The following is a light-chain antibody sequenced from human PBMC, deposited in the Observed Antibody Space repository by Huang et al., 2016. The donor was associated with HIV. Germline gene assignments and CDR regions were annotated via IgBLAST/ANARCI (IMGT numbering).Light chain of an antibody. V-gene: IGKV1-39*01. CDR3: QKSYTTPLT. CDR1: QSISAY. CDR2: GAS. Sequence: DIQMTQSPSSLSASVGDRVTITCRASQSISAYLNWYQQKPGKAHKLLIYGASTLQSGVRSRCSGSGSGTDFTLTINRLQPEDFATYYCQKSYTTPLTFGGGTKVEI. J-gene: IGKJ4*01.